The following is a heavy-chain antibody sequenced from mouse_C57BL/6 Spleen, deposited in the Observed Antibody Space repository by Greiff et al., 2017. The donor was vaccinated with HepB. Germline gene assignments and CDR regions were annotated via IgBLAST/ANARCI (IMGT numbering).Heavy chain of an antibody. V-gene: IGHV1-55*01. J-gene: IGHJ2*01. D-gene: IGHD2-5*01. CDR3: ARESYYSNYVLFDY. CDR2: IYPGSGST. CDR1: GYTFTSYW. Sequence: QVQLQQPGAELVKPGASVKMSCKASGYTFTSYWITWVKQRPGQGLEWIGDIYPGSGSTNYNEKFKSKATLTVDTSSSTAYMQLSSLTSEDSAVYYCARESYYSNYVLFDYWGQGTTLTVSS.